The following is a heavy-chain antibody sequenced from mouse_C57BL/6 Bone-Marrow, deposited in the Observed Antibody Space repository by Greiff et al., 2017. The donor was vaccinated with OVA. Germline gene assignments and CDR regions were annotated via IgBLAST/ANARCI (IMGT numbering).Heavy chain of an antibody. Sequence: EVQLVESGGGLVKPGGSLKLSCAASGFTFSDYGMHWVRQAPEKGLEWVAYISRGSSTIYYADKVKGRSTISRDNAKNTLFLQMTSLRSDDTAMYYCAMPDYYYGSSYFDYWGQGTTLTVSS. CDR1: GFTFSDYG. V-gene: IGHV5-17*01. CDR2: ISRGSSTI. CDR3: AMPDYYYGSSYFDY. D-gene: IGHD1-1*01. J-gene: IGHJ2*01.